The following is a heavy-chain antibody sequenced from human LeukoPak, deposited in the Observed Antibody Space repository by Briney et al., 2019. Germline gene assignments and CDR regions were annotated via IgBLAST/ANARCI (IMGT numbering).Heavy chain of an antibody. J-gene: IGHJ4*02. V-gene: IGHV3-23*01. CDR2: ISGSGGST. D-gene: IGHD3-22*01. CDR1: GFTFSSYA. Sequence: PGRSLRLSCAASGFTFSSYAMSWVRQAPGKGLEWVSAISGSGGSTYYADSVKGRFTISRDNSKNTLYLQMNSLRAEDTAVYYCAKEKEDYYDSSGFDYWGQGTLVTVSS. CDR3: AKEKEDYYDSSGFDY.